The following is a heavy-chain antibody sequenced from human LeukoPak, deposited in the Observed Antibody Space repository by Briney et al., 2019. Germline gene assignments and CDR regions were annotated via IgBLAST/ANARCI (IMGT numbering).Heavy chain of an antibody. J-gene: IGHJ4*02. V-gene: IGHV3-23*01. D-gene: IGHD3-22*01. CDR1: GFTFSSYG. CDR3: AKDRRGSHSPTHLMIVVVTFGY. Sequence: QTGGSLRLSCAASGFTFSSYGMTWVRQAPGKGLEWVSAISGSGGSTYYADSVKGRFTISRDNSKNTLYLQMNSLRAEDTAVYYCAKDRRGSHSPTHLMIVVVTFGYWGQGTLVTVSS. CDR2: ISGSGGST.